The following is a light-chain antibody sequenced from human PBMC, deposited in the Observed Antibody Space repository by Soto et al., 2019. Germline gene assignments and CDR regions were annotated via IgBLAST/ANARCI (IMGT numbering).Light chain of an antibody. CDR3: QTWGTGIHVV. Sequence: QLVLTQSPSASASLGASVKLTCTLSSGHSSYAMAWHQQQPEKGPRYLMKLDSDGSHTKGDAIPDRFSGSSSGAERYLTISSLQSEDEADYYCQTWGTGIHVVFGVGTKLTVL. J-gene: IGLJ2*01. CDR2: LDSDGSH. CDR1: SGHSSYA. V-gene: IGLV4-69*01.